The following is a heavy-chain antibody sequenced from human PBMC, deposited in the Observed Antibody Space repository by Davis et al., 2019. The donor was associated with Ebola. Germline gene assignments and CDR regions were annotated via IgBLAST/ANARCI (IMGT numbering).Heavy chain of an antibody. CDR1: GGSFSGYY. Sequence: PSETLSLTCAVYGGSFSGYYWSWIRQPPGKGLEWIGEINHSGSTNYNPSLKSRVTISVDMSKNQFSLKLSSVTAADTAVYYCARERHSGSYWDDAFDIWGQGTMVTVSS. CDR3: ARERHSGSYWDDAFDI. CDR2: INHSGST. J-gene: IGHJ3*02. D-gene: IGHD1-26*01. V-gene: IGHV4-34*01.